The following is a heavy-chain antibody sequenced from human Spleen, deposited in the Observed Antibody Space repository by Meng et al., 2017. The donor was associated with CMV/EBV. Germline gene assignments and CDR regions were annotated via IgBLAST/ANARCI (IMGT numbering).Heavy chain of an antibody. Sequence: GGSLRLSCAASGFTFSRNWMSWVRQAPGKGLEWVANINSDGSERYYVDSVKGRFAVSRGNAKNSLHLQMNSLRTEDTAVYYCARVGAMGDAFDIWGRGTMVTVSS. CDR2: INSDGSER. CDR3: ARVGAMGDAFDI. V-gene: IGHV3-7*01. CDR1: GFTFSRNW. J-gene: IGHJ3*02. D-gene: IGHD5-18*01.